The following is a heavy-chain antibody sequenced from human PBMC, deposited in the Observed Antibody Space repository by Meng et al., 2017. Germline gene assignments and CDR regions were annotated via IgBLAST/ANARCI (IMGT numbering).Heavy chain of an antibody. J-gene: IGHJ4*02. CDR1: GDSVSSNSAA. Sequence: PLQQLGPGRVQLSQTLSHTCAISGDSVSSNSAASNRIRQSPSRVLEWRGRTYYRSKWYKDDAVSVKSQITINPDTSTIQFSLQLNSVTPEDTAVYYCVRQTSGNAFEYWGQGTLVTVSS. V-gene: IGHV6-1*01. D-gene: IGHD1-1*01. CDR3: VRQTSGNAFEY. CDR2: TYYRSKWYK.